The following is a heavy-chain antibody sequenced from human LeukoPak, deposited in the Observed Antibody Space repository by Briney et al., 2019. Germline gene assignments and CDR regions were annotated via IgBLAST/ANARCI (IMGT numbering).Heavy chain of an antibody. CDR2: IKQDGSEK. CDR1: GFTFSSYW. D-gene: IGHD6-19*01. Sequence: PGGSLRLSCAASGFTFSSYWMSWVRQAPGKGLEWVANIKQDGSEKYYLDSVKSRFTISRDNAENSLYLQMNSLRAEDTAVYYCATEASSGLEDWGQGILVTVSS. V-gene: IGHV3-7*01. J-gene: IGHJ4*02. CDR3: ATEASSGLED.